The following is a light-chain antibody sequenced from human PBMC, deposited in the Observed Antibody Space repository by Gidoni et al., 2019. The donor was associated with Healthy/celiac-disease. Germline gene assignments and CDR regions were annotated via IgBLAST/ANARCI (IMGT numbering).Light chain of an antibody. V-gene: IGKV1-39*01. CDR2: AAS. CDR1: QSNSSN. J-gene: IGKJ1*01. CDR3: QQSYSNPSWT. Sequence: DFQITHSPSSLSASVGDRVTITCRASQSNSSNLNRYQQKTGQAAKHLIYAASSKQGGVPSRCSSSRAGTEDTITISSLQHEDVATNYYQQSYSNPSWTFGQGTKVEIK.